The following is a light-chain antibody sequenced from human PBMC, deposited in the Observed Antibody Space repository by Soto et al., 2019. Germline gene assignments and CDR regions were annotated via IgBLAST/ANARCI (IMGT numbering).Light chain of an antibody. CDR2: AAS. CDR3: QQRGNWPPT. V-gene: IGKV3-11*01. CDR1: QSVGSY. J-gene: IGKJ4*01. Sequence: EIVLTQFPGTLALSPGDRATLSCSASQSVGSYLAWYQQKPGQAPRLLIYAASNTASGVPARFSGSGSGTDFTLTISNLEPEDFAFYYCQQRGNWPPTFGGGTKVDIK.